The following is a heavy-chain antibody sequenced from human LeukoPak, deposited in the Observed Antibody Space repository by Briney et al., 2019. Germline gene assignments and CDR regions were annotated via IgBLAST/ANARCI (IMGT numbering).Heavy chain of an antibody. CDR3: TRVGYIDEGIDY. CDR2: IKQDGSKK. CDR1: GFTFRNAW. D-gene: IGHD5-24*01. V-gene: IGHV3-7*04. J-gene: IGHJ4*02. Sequence: GGSLRLSCAASGFTFRNAWMNWVRQAPGKGLEWVANIKQDGSKKSYVDSVKGRFTISRDNAKNSLYLQMNSLRAEDTAIYYCTRVGYIDEGIDYWGQGTLVTVSS.